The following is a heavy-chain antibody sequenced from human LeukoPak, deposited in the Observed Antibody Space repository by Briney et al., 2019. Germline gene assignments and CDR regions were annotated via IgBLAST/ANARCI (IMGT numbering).Heavy chain of an antibody. CDR1: GFTFGSYS. CDR3: ARESIPLDY. J-gene: IGHJ4*02. Sequence: QSGGSLRLSCAASGFTFGSYSMNWVRQAPGKGLEWISYISSTGSTIYYADSVKGRFTISRDNARNSLYLQMNSLRDEDTAVYYCARESIPLDYWGQGILVTVSS. D-gene: IGHD2-21*01. V-gene: IGHV3-48*02. CDR2: ISSTGSTI.